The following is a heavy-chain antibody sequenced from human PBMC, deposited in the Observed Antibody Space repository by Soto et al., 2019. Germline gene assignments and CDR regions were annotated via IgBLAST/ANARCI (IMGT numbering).Heavy chain of an antibody. CDR2: VYYSGRT. Sequence: SETLSLTCTVSRGSITSGDYYWSWIRQPPGKGLEWIGNVYYSGRTFYYPSLKSRVAMSVDTSKNQFSLILNSVTAADTAVDFCARANLLWGDQDRIAFDAWGHGTPVTVSS. CDR3: ARANLLWGDQDRIAFDA. V-gene: IGHV4-30-4*01. J-gene: IGHJ4*01. CDR1: RGSITSGDYY. D-gene: IGHD2-21*01.